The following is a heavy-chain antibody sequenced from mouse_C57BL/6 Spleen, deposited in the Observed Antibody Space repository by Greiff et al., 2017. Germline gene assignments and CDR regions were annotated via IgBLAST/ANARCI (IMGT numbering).Heavy chain of an antibody. J-gene: IGHJ4*01. D-gene: IGHD2-12*01. Sequence: QVQLQQPGAELVRPGSSVKLSCKASGYTFTSYWMHWVKQRPIQGLEWIGNIDPSDSETHYNQKFKDKATLTVDKSSSTAYMQLSSLTSEDSAVYYSAREDYSNDLTFYAMDYWGQGTSVTVSS. CDR2: IDPSDSET. V-gene: IGHV1-52*01. CDR1: GYTFTSYW. CDR3: AREDYSNDLTFYAMDY.